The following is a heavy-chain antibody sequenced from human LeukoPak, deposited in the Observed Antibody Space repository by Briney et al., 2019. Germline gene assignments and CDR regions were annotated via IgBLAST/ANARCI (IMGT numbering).Heavy chain of an antibody. Sequence: GGSLRLSCAASGFTFSSYGMHWVRQAPGKGLEWVAVISYDGSNKYYADSVKGRFTISRDNSKNTLYLQMNSLRAEDTAVYYCARAPYYSHVEFYFDYWGQGTLVTVSS. CDR3: ARAPYYSHVEFYFDY. J-gene: IGHJ4*02. CDR2: ISYDGSNK. V-gene: IGHV3-30*03. CDR1: GFTFSSYG. D-gene: IGHD3-22*01.